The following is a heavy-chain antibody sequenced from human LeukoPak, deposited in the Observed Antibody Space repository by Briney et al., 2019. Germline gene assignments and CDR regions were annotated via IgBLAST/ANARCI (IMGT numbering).Heavy chain of an antibody. V-gene: IGHV4-59*12. D-gene: IGHD3-22*01. J-gene: IGHJ4*02. CDR1: GFTFSSYA. CDR2: VDYSGST. CDR3: ASSLRGNDSSGYYPN. Sequence: GSRRLSCAASGFTFSSYAMSWVRQAPGKGLEWIGNVDYSGSTYYNPSLKSRVTISVDTSKNQFSLKLSSVTAADTAVYYCASSLRGNDSSGYYPNWGQGTLVTVSS.